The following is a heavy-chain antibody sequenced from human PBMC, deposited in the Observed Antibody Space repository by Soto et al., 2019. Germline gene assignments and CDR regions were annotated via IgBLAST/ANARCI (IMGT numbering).Heavy chain of an antibody. CDR1: GGSISSVGYY. J-gene: IGHJ6*02. CDR2: IYYSGST. CDR3: ARLHSYDSSGYYYEVDYYYGMDV. Sequence: SETLSLTCTVSGGSISSVGYYWSWIRQHPGKGLEWIGYIYYSGSTYYNPSLKSRVTISVDTSKNQFSLKLSSVTAADTAVYYCARLHSYDSSGYYYEVDYYYGMDVWGQGTTVTVSS. D-gene: IGHD3-22*01. V-gene: IGHV4-31*03.